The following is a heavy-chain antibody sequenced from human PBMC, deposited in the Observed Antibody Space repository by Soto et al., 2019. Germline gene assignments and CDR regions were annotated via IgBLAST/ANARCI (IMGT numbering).Heavy chain of an antibody. V-gene: IGHV1-69*13. D-gene: IGHD4-4*01. CDR3: ASGYTVTTFGYFDY. CDR1: GGTFSSYA. J-gene: IGHJ4*02. Sequence: SVKVSCKASGGTFSSYAISWVRLAPGQGLEWMGGIIPIFGTANYAQKFQGRVTITANESTSTAYMELSSLRSEDTAVYYCASGYTVTTFGYFDYWGQGTLVTVSS. CDR2: IIPIFGTA.